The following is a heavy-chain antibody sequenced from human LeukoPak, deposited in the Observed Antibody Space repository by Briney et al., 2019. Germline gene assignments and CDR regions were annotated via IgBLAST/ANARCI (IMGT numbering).Heavy chain of an antibody. J-gene: IGHJ4*02. CDR2: ISAYSGNT. CDR3: ARGIWQRHGSGSPLDY. CDR1: GYSFANYG. Sequence: ASVKASCKASGYSFANYGINWVRQAPGQGLEWLGWISAYSGNTAYVQNLQDRLTMTTDTSTDTAYMELRSLGSDDTAVYYCARGIWQRHGSGSPLDYWGQGTLVTVSS. D-gene: IGHD3-10*01. V-gene: IGHV1-18*01.